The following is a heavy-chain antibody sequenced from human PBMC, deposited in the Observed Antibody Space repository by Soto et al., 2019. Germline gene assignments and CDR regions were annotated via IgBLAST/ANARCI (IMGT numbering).Heavy chain of an antibody. CDR2: IDPSDSYT. J-gene: IGHJ6*02. CDR1: GYSFTNYC. Sequence: GEPLKISCQGSGYSFTNYCISWVRQMPGKVLEWMGRIDPSDSYTSYSPSFQGHVTISADKSINTAYLQGSSLKASYTVIYYCARFRTTVYGMAVLSQWATVTVS. D-gene: IGHD4-17*01. CDR3: ARFRTTVYGMAV. V-gene: IGHV5-10-1*01.